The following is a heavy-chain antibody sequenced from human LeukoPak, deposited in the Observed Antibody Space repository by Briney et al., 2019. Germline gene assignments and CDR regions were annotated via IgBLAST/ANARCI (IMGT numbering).Heavy chain of an antibody. Sequence: GGSLKLSCAASGFTFSSYSMNWVRQAPGKGLEWVSSISSSSSYIYYADSVKGRFTTSRDNAKNSLYLQMNSLRAEDTAVYYCASTIVVVPAATVRRHCWGQGTLVTVSS. V-gene: IGHV3-21*01. CDR1: GFTFSSYS. D-gene: IGHD2-2*01. CDR2: ISSSSSYI. CDR3: ASTIVVVPAATVRRHC. J-gene: IGHJ4*02.